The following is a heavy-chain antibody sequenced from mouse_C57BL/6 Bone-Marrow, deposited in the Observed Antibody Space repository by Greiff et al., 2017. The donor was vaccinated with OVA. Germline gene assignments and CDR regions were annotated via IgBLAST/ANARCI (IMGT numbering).Heavy chain of an antibody. D-gene: IGHD1-1*01. V-gene: IGHV5-16*01. Sequence: EVQLVESEGGLVQPGSSMKLSCTASGFTFSDYYMAWVRQVPEKGLEWVANINYDGSSTYYLDSLKSRFIISRDNAKNILYLQMSSLKSEDTATYYCARDGGSSCWYFDVWGTGTTVTVSS. CDR1: GFTFSDYY. J-gene: IGHJ1*03. CDR2: INYDGSST. CDR3: ARDGGSSCWYFDV.